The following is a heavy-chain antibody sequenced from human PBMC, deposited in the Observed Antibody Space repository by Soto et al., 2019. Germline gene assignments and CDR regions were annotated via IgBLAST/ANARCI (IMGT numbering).Heavy chain of an antibody. D-gene: IGHD3-3*01. Sequence: HPGGSLRLSCAASGFTFSSYWMHWVRQAPGKGLVWVSRINSDGSSTSYADSVKGRFTISRDNAKNTLYLQMNSLRAEDTAVYYCAREEGFGVVIMGATGYYYGMDVWGQGTTVTVYS. CDR2: INSDGSST. CDR1: GFTFSSYW. J-gene: IGHJ6*02. V-gene: IGHV3-74*01. CDR3: AREEGFGVVIMGATGYYYGMDV.